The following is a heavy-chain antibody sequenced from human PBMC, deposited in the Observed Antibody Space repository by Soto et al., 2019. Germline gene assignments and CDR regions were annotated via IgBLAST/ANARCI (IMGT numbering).Heavy chain of an antibody. CDR1: GGSISSYY. J-gene: IGHJ3*02. Sequence: PSETLSLTCNVSGGSISSYYWSWIRQPPGKGLEWIGYVYYSGSTNYNPSLKSRVTISVDTSKNQFSLKLSSVTAADTAVYYCAIPQWDDAFDIWGQGTMVTVSS. V-gene: IGHV4-59*01. CDR2: VYYSGST. CDR3: AIPQWDDAFDI. D-gene: IGHD1-26*01.